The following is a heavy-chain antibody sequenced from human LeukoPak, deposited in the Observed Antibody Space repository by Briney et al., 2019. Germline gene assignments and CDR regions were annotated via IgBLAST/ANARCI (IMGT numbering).Heavy chain of an antibody. CDR3: TRHLIGATPFDY. V-gene: IGHV3-73*01. D-gene: IGHD4/OR15-4a*01. J-gene: IGHJ4*02. CDR2: IRSKPNNYPT. Sequence: RIRSKPNNYPTAYTASVKGRFTISRDDSKNTAYLQMNSLSTEDTAMYYCTRHLIGATPFDYWGQGTLVSVSS.